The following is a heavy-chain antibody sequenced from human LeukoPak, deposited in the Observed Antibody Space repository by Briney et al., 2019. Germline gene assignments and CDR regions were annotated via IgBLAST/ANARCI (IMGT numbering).Heavy chain of an antibody. CDR2: IYYTGNT. V-gene: IGHV4-39*01. D-gene: IGHD1-26*01. CDR1: GVSISSSNSY. CDR3: ARDHSGTRRRVLDY. J-gene: IGHJ4*02. Sequence: SETLSLTCTVSGVSISSSNSYWGWIRQPPGKGLGWIASIYYTGNTYYNTSLKSRVTISIESSKNQISLRLTSVTAADTAVYYCARDHSGTRRRVLDYWGQGTLVTVSS.